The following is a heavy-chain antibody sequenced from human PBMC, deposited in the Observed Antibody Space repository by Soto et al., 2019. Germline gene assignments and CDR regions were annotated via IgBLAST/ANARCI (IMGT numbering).Heavy chain of an antibody. CDR1: GFTFSNAW. Sequence: LRLSCAASGFTFSNAWMNWVRQAPGKGLEWVGRIKSKTDGGTTDYAAPVKGRFTISRDDSKNTLYLQMNSLKTEDTAVYYCTKDVVVTAIPYYYYYYGMDVWGQGTTVTVSS. V-gene: IGHV3-15*07. CDR2: IKSKTDGGTT. CDR3: TKDVVVTAIPYYYYYYGMDV. J-gene: IGHJ6*02. D-gene: IGHD2-21*02.